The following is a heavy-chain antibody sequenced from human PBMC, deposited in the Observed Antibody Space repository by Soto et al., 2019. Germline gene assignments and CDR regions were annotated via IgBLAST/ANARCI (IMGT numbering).Heavy chain of an antibody. Sequence: ASVKVSCKASGYTFTSYGISWVRQAPGQGLEWMGWISAYNGNTNYAQKLQGRVTMTTDTSTSTAYMELRSLRSDDTAVYYCARSGSGGYDSGYYYYGMDVWGQGTTVTVS. CDR2: ISAYNGNT. CDR3: ARSGSGGYDSGYYYYGMDV. J-gene: IGHJ6*02. CDR1: GYTFTSYG. D-gene: IGHD5-12*01. V-gene: IGHV1-18*01.